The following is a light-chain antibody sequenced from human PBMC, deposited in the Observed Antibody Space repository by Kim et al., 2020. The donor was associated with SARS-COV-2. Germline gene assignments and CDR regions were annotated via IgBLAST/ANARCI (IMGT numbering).Light chain of an antibody. CDR3: QQYNKWPPIT. V-gene: IGKV3-15*01. J-gene: IGKJ4*01. CDR1: QSISIN. CDR2: GAS. Sequence: EIVLTQSPATLSVSPGERATLSCRASQSISINLAWYQQKPCQAPRLLIYGASTRATGIPARFSGSGSGTEFTLTISSLQSEDFAIYYCQQYNKWPPITFGGGTKVDIK.